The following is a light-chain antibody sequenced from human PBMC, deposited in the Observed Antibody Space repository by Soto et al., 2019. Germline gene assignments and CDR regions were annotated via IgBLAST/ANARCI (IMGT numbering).Light chain of an antibody. CDR2: GAS. CDR1: QSVNRT. J-gene: IGKJ1*01. V-gene: IGKV3-15*01. CDR3: QQYNNWTRT. Sequence: ERVMTQSPATLSVSLRERTTLSCMAIQSVNRTLAWYQQKPGKAPRLLIYGASTRATGIPARFSGSGSGTEFTLTISSLQSEDFAVYDCQQYNNWTRTFGQGTKVDI.